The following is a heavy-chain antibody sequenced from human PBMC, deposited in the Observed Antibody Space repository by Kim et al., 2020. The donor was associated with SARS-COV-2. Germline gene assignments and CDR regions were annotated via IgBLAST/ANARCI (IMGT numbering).Heavy chain of an antibody. CDR3: TRVPGTPLAFWDAFDI. Sequence: GGSLRLSCAASGFTFSDSAIHWVRQASRKGLEWVGRIRSKANTYATAYAASGKGRITISRDDSKNTAYLQMNSLKTEDTAVYFCTRVPGTPLAFWDAFDIWGQGTLVTVSS. CDR1: GFTFSDSA. D-gene: IGHD1-1*01. V-gene: IGHV3-73*01. CDR2: IRSKANTYAT. J-gene: IGHJ3*02.